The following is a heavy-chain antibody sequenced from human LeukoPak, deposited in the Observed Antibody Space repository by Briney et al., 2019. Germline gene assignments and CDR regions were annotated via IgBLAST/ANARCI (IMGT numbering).Heavy chain of an antibody. V-gene: IGHV3-7*01. D-gene: IGHD2-2*01. CDR2: IKQDGSEK. J-gene: IGHJ2*01. Sequence: GGSLRLYCAASGFTFSSYWMSWVRQAPGKGLEWVANIKQDGSEKYYVDSVKGRFTISRDNAKNSLYLQMNSLRAEDTAVYYCARVEGYCSSTSCRPNYFDLWGRGTLVTVSS. CDR1: GFTFSSYW. CDR3: ARVEGYCSSTSCRPNYFDL.